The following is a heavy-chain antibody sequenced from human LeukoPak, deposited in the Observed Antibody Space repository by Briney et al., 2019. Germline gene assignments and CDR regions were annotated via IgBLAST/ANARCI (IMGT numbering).Heavy chain of an antibody. V-gene: IGHV3-64D*09. Sequence: PGGSLRLSCSASGFTFSDYAMYWVRQAPGKGLEFVSVISSNGYSTYYGDSAKGRFTISRDNSKNTLYLQMSSLRVEDSAVYYCVKVGKWEPKGPFDYWGQGTLVTVSS. CDR1: GFTFSDYA. CDR3: VKVGKWEPKGPFDY. J-gene: IGHJ4*02. D-gene: IGHD1-26*01. CDR2: ISSNGYST.